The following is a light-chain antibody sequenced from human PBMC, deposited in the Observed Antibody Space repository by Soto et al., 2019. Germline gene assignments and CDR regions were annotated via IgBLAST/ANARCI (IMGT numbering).Light chain of an antibody. CDR3: TQRMYWRVT. J-gene: IGKJ1*01. Sequence: EIVLTQSPAILSMSPGERATLSCRASQSVSSYFAWYQQQPGQAPRLLIYDASNRATGVPARFSGSGSGTDFTLTIRSLEPEDFAVYYCTQRMYWRVTFGQGTPVEIK. V-gene: IGKV3-11*01. CDR1: QSVSSY. CDR2: DAS.